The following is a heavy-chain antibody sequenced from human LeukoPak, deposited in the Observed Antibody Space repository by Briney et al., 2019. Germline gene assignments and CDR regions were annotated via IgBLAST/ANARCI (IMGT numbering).Heavy chain of an antibody. J-gene: IGHJ6*02. CDR3: AKGMGLAHYYFYGMDV. CDR1: GFTFSNFA. V-gene: IGHV3-23*01. CDR2: IGGGDGSI. Sequence: GGSLRLSCAASGFTFSNFAVNWVRQAPGKGLEWVSVIGGGDGSIYYADSVKGRFTISRDYSKNTLYLQMTSLRAEDAAIYYCAKGMGLAHYYFYGMDVWGQGTTVTVSS. D-gene: IGHD6-19*01.